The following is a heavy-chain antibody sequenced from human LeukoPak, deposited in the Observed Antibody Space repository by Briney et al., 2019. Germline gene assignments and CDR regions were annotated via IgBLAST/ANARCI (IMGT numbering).Heavy chain of an antibody. CDR2: ISAYNGNT. CDR1: GYTFTGYY. D-gene: IGHD3-10*01. V-gene: IGHV1-18*04. J-gene: IGHJ3*02. CDR3: ARFGTLYGSGYAFDI. Sequence: ASVKVSCKASGYTFTGYYMHWVRQAPGQGLEWMGWISAYNGNTNYAQKLQGRVTMTTDTSASTAYMELSSLRSEDTAVYYCARFGTLYGSGYAFDIWGQGTMVTVSS.